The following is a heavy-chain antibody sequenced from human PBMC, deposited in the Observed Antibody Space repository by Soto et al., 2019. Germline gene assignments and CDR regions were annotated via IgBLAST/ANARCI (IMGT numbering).Heavy chain of an antibody. D-gene: IGHD2-15*01. Sequence: SVKVSCKASGGTFSSYTISWVRQAPGQGLEWMGRIIPILGIANYAQKFQGRVTITADKSTSTAYMELSSLRSEDTAVYYCASLPYRIGSNNWFDPWGQGTMVTVSS. CDR1: GGTFSSYT. CDR2: IIPILGIA. V-gene: IGHV1-69*02. J-gene: IGHJ5*01. CDR3: ASLPYRIGSNNWFDP.